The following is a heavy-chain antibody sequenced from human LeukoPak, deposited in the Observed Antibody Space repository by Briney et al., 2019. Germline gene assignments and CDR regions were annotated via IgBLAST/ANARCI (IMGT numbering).Heavy chain of an antibody. V-gene: IGHV4-4*07. J-gene: IGHJ6*02. CDR2: IYTSGST. D-gene: IGHD2-15*01. CDR1: GGSISSYY. CDR3: ARDSRYCSGGSCYASYYYYGMDV. Sequence: SETLSLTCTVSGGSISSYYWSWIRQPAGKGLEWIGRIYTSGSTNYNPSLKSRVTMSVDTSKNQFSLKLSSVTAADTAVYYCARDSRYCSGGSCYASYYYYGMDVWGQGTTVTVSS.